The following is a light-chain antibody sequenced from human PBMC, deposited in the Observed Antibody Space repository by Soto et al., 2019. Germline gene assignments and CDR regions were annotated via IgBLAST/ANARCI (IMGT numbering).Light chain of an antibody. V-gene: IGKV3-11*01. Sequence: EIVLTQSPATLSLSPGERATLSCRASQSVSSYLAWYQQKPGQTPRLLIYDASNRATGIPARFSGSGSGTDFTLTIGSLEPEDFAVYYCQQRSSWPRTFGQGTNLESK. J-gene: IGKJ2*01. CDR2: DAS. CDR1: QSVSSY. CDR3: QQRSSWPRT.